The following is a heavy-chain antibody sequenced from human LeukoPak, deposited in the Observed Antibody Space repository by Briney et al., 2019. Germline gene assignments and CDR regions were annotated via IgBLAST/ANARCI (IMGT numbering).Heavy chain of an antibody. CDR2: IKQGGSEK. D-gene: IGHD3-9*01. CDR1: GFTFSSYW. J-gene: IGHJ6*03. CDR3: ARGGSYYDILTGYHHYSYYYMDV. Sequence: GGSLRLSCAASGFTFSSYWMSWVRQSPGKGLEWVANIKQGGSEKYYGDSVKGGFTISRDNAKNSLYLQMNRLRAEDTAVYYCARGGSYYDILTGYHHYSYYYMDVWGKGTTVTVSS. V-gene: IGHV3-7*01.